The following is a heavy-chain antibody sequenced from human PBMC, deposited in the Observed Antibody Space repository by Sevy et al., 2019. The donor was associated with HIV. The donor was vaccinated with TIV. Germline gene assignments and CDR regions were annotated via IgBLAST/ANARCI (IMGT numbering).Heavy chain of an antibody. Sequence: GGSLRLSCAGSGFTFSNYWMHWVRQAPGKGLVWVSRINSDGSSTSYADSVTGRFTISRDNAKNTLYLQMNSLRAEDTAVYYCARGPYYRDTNTYFFMHYWGQETLVTVSS. J-gene: IGHJ4*02. CDR3: ARGPYYRDTNTYFFMHY. CDR1: GFTFSNYW. V-gene: IGHV3-74*01. D-gene: IGHD3-22*01. CDR2: INSDGSST.